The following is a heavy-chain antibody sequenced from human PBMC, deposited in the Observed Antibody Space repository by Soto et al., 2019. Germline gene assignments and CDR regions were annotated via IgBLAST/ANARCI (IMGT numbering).Heavy chain of an antibody. V-gene: IGHV3-74*01. J-gene: IGHJ4*02. CDR1: GFTFRTYW. CDR2: ITSDGSST. D-gene: IGHD2-15*01. CDR3: ARDFGRSGGSGFDY. Sequence: GGSLRLSCAASGFTFRTYWMHWVRQTPGKGLVWVSRITSDGSSTAYADSVKGRFTISRDNAKNTLYLQMNSLRGEDTAVYYCARDFGRSGGSGFDYWGQGTLVTVSS.